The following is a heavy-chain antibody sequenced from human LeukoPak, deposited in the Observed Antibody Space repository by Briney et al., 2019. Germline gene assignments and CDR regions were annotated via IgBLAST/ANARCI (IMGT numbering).Heavy chain of an antibody. CDR2: IRSKAYGGTT. Sequence: GGSLRLSCTASGFTFGDYAMNWVRQAPGKGLEWVGLIRSKAYGGTTEYAASVKGRFTISRDDSKSIAYLQMNSLKTEDTALNYCTGADAGWFDPWGQGTLVTVSS. V-gene: IGHV3-49*04. CDR1: GFTFGDYA. CDR3: TGADAGWFDP. J-gene: IGHJ5*02.